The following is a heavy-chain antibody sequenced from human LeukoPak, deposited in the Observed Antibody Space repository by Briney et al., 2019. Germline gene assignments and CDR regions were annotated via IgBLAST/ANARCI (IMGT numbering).Heavy chain of an antibody. D-gene: IGHD6-19*01. CDR2: IYFRSKWYN. CDR1: GDSVSSNCAA. V-gene: IGHV6-1*01. CDR3: ARGWRSGSNAFDI. Sequence: SQTLSLTCAISGDSVSSNCAAWNWIRQSPSRGIEWLGRIYFRSKWYNEYAVSVNSRITINPDTSKDQFSLKLNSVTPEDTAVYYCARGWRSGSNAFDIWGQGTMVTVSS. J-gene: IGHJ3*02.